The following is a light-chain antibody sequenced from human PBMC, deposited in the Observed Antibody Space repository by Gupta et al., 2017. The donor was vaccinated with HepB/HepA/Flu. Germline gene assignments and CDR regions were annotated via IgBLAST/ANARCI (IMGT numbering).Light chain of an antibody. Sequence: EIVMTQAPATLSVSPGERATLSCMASQSVSSNLAWYQQKPRQSPRLLINVASTRATGIPAWFSGSGSGKEFTLISSILQSEDCAVYYWQQYNNWLTFGGGTKVEIK. CDR3: QQYNNWLT. J-gene: IGKJ4*01. CDR2: VAS. CDR1: QSVSSN. V-gene: IGKV3-15*01.